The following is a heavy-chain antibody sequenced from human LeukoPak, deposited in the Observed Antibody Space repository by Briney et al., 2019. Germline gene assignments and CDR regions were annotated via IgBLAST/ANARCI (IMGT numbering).Heavy chain of an antibody. V-gene: IGHV3-21*01. Sequence: GGSLRFSCAASGFTFSSYSMNWVRQAPGKGLEWVSSISSSSSYIYYADSVKGRFTISRDNAKNSLYLQMNSLRAEDTAVYYCARDQEVAAAGTGMTFDYWGQGTLVTVSS. CDR1: GFTFSSYS. D-gene: IGHD6-13*01. CDR3: ARDQEVAAAGTGMTFDY. J-gene: IGHJ4*02. CDR2: ISSSSSYI.